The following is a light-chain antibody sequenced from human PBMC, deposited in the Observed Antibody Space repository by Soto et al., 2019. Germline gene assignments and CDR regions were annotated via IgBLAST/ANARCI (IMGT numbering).Light chain of an antibody. Sequence: DIHMTQSPSTLSASVGDRVTITCRASQSISIWLAWYQQKPGKAPNLLIYKTSSLETGVPSRFSGSGSGTDFTLTISSLQPDDFATYYCQHSNYYSWTFGQGTKVEVK. J-gene: IGKJ1*01. CDR3: QHSNYYSWT. V-gene: IGKV1-5*03. CDR2: KTS. CDR1: QSISIW.